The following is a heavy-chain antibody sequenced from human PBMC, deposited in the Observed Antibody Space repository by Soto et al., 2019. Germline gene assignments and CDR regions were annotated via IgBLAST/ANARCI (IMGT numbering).Heavy chain of an antibody. CDR3: ARGNWGYYYYGMDV. CDR2: INPNSGGT. V-gene: IGHV1-2*04. CDR1: GYTFTGYY. D-gene: IGHD7-27*01. Sequence: ASVKVSCKASGYTFTGYYMHWVRQAPGQGLEWMGWINPNSGGTNYAQKFQGWVTMTRDTSISTAYMELSRLRSDDTAVYYCARGNWGYYYYGMDVWGQGTTVTSP. J-gene: IGHJ6*02.